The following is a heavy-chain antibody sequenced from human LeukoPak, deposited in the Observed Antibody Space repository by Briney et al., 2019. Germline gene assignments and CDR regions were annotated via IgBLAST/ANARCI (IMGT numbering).Heavy chain of an antibody. V-gene: IGHV1-58*02. Sequence: GTSVKVSCKASGFTFTSSAMQWVRQARGQRLEWIGWIVVGSGNTNYAQKFRGRLTITADESTNTVFMELSSLRYEDTAVYYCARLAYCGRNCYSLDHWGQGTLVTVSS. CDR1: GFTFTSSA. CDR2: IVVGSGNT. CDR3: ARLAYCGRNCYSLDH. D-gene: IGHD2-21*01. J-gene: IGHJ5*02.